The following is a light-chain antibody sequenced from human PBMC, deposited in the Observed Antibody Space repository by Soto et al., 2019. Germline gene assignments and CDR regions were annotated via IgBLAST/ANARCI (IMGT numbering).Light chain of an antibody. J-gene: IGLJ3*02. Sequence: QSVLTQPPSASGAPGQRVTISCSGSSTNIGSNTVNSYQQFPGTAPRVLMYSNNQRPSGVPDRFSGSKSGTSVFLAISGLQSDDEADYYCAAWDDSLDGPVFGGGTKLTVL. CDR1: STNIGSNT. CDR2: SNN. CDR3: AAWDDSLDGPV. V-gene: IGLV1-44*01.